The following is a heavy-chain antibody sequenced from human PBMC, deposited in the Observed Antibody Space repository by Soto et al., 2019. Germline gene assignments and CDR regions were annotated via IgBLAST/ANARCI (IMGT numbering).Heavy chain of an antibody. CDR1: GGSFSGYY. D-gene: IGHD4-17*01. V-gene: IGHV4-34*01. J-gene: IGHJ6*03. CDR2: INHRGST. CDR3: ARGVQVTVNSYYYYMDV. Sequence: QVQLQQWGAGLLKPSETLSLTCAVYGGSFSGYYWSWIRQPPGKGLEWIGEINHRGSTDYNTSLMSRVTISVDTSKNQFSLKLSSVTAADTAVYYCARGVQVTVNSYYYYMDVWGKGTTVTGSS.